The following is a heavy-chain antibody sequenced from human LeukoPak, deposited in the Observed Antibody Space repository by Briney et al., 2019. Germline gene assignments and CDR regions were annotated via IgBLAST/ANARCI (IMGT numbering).Heavy chain of an antibody. J-gene: IGHJ4*02. Sequence: GGSLRLSCAASGFSVSSNYMSWVRQAPGKGLECVSVIYSGGSTYYADSVKGRFTISRDNSKNTLYLQMNSLRAEDTAVYYCARRAGAYSHPYDYWGQGTLVTVSS. D-gene: IGHD4/OR15-4a*01. CDR3: ARRAGAYSHPYDY. CDR2: IYSGGST. CDR1: GFSVSSNY. V-gene: IGHV3-53*01.